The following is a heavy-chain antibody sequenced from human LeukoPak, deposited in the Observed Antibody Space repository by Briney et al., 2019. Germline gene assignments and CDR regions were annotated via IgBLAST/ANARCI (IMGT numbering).Heavy chain of an antibody. CDR2: ISSSSRYI. D-gene: IGHD3-22*01. Sequence: GGSLRLSCAASEFTFSDYSMNWVRQAPGKGLEWVASISSSSRYIYYADSVKGRFTISRDNAKNSLYLQMNSLRDEDTAVYYCARSLYYYDSSGYYNGGQGTLVTVSS. V-gene: IGHV3-21*01. CDR3: ARSLYYYDSSGYYN. J-gene: IGHJ4*02. CDR1: EFTFSDYS.